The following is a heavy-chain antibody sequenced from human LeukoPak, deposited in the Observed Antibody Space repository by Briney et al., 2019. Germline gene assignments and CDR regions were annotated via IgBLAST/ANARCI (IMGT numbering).Heavy chain of an antibody. CDR2: IYSGGST. Sequence: GSLRLSCAASGFTVSGNYMSWVRQAPGKRLEWVSVIYSGGSTYYADSVKGRFTISRDNSKNTLYLQMNSLRAEDTAVYYCARAVGGSARYFDYWGQGTLVTVSS. J-gene: IGHJ4*02. V-gene: IGHV3-66*02. CDR3: ARAVGGSARYFDY. CDR1: GFTVSGNY. D-gene: IGHD3-16*01.